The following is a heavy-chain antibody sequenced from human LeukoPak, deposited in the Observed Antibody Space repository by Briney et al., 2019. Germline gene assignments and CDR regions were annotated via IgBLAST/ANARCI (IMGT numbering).Heavy chain of an antibody. CDR3: ARLRQWLYYFDY. Sequence: GGSLRLSCAASGFTFSSYAMSWVRQAPGKGLEWVAVISYDGSNKYYADSVKGRFTISRDNSKNTLYLQMNSLRAEDTAVYYCARLRQWLYYFDYWGQGTLVTVSS. CDR1: GFTFSSYA. J-gene: IGHJ4*02. V-gene: IGHV3-30-3*01. D-gene: IGHD6-19*01. CDR2: ISYDGSNK.